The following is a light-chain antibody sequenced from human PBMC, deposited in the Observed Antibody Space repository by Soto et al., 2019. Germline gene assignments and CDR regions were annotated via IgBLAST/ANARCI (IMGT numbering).Light chain of an antibody. CDR3: SSYTGSSTLVV. J-gene: IGLJ2*01. CDR2: EVS. CDR1: SSDVGGFNY. V-gene: IGLV2-14*01. Sequence: QSALTQPASVSGSPGQSSTLSCTGTSSDVGGFNYVSWYQQHPGKAPKLIIYEVSNRPSGVSNRFSASKSGNTASLTISGLQAGDEADYYCSSYTGSSTLVVFGGGTKVTVL.